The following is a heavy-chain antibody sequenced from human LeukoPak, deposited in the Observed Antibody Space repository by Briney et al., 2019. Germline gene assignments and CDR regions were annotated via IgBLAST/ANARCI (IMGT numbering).Heavy chain of an antibody. CDR2: ISYDGSNK. V-gene: IGHV3-30*03. Sequence: PGGSLRLSCAAAGFTFSRYWMSWVRQAPGKGLEWVAVISYDGSNKYYADSVKGRFTISRDNAKNSLYLQMNSLRAEDTAVYYCARELRTYSVDYWGQGTLVTVSS. CDR3: ARELRTYSVDY. D-gene: IGHD1-1*01. CDR1: GFTFSRYW. J-gene: IGHJ4*02.